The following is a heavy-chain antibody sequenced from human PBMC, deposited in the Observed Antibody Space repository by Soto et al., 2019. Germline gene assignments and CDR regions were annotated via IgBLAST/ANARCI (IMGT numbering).Heavy chain of an antibody. J-gene: IGHJ6*02. CDR1: GGTFSSYA. Sequence: SVKVSCKASGGTFSSYAISWVRQAPGQGLEWMGGIIPIFGTANYAQKFQGRVTITADESTSTAYMELSSLRPEDTAVYYCASPSYNWNDPWYYYYGMDVWGQGTTVTVSS. V-gene: IGHV1-69*13. CDR3: ASPSYNWNDPWYYYYGMDV. CDR2: IIPIFGTA. D-gene: IGHD1-20*01.